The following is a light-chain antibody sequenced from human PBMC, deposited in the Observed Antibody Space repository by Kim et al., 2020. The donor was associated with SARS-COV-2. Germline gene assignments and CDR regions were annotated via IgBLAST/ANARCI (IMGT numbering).Light chain of an antibody. CDR2: DKN. V-gene: IGLV3-19*01. J-gene: IGLJ2*01. CDR3: NSRDSNDNGV. Sequence: VALGKTDRNKCQGDSLRSYYATWYQQKPGKAPIVVLYDKNNRPSGIPDRFSGSRSVNAASLTITGTQAGDEADYYCNSRDSNDNGVFGGGTQLTVL. CDR1: SLRSYY.